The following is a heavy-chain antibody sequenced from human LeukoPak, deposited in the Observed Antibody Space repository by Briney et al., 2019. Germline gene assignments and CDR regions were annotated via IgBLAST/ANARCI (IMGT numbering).Heavy chain of an antibody. CDR1: GFTFSSYE. CDR3: ARWFGEGYYYYGMDV. V-gene: IGHV3-48*03. Sequence: GGSLRLSCAASGFTFSSYEMNWVRQAPGKGLEWVPYISSSGSTIYYADSVKGRFTISRDNAKNSLYLQMNSLRAEDTVVYYCARWFGEGYYYYGMDVWGQGTTVTVSS. J-gene: IGHJ6*02. D-gene: IGHD3-10*01. CDR2: ISSSGSTI.